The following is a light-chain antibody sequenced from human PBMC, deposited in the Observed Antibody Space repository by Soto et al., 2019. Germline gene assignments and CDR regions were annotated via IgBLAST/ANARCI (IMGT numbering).Light chain of an antibody. Sequence: EIVLTQSPGTLSLSPGERATLSCRASQSVSSTYLAWYQQKPGQAPRLLIYGASSRATGIPDRFSGSGSGTDFTLTISRLEPEDFAVYYCQRYDISPFPFGQGTNLDIK. V-gene: IGKV3-20*01. J-gene: IGKJ2*01. CDR1: QSVSSTY. CDR2: GAS. CDR3: QRYDISPFP.